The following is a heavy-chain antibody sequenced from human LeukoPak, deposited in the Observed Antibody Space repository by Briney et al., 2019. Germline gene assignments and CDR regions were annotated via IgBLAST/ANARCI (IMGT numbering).Heavy chain of an antibody. Sequence: GGSLRLSCAASGFTFSSYWMSWVRRAPGKGLEWVATIRQDGGEKYYVDSVKGRFTISRDNAKNSLYLQMNSLRAEDTAVYYCARGCSSFNYWGQGTLVTVSS. D-gene: IGHD6-13*01. CDR3: ARGCSSFNY. CDR1: GFTFSSYW. J-gene: IGHJ4*02. V-gene: IGHV3-7*04. CDR2: IRQDGGEK.